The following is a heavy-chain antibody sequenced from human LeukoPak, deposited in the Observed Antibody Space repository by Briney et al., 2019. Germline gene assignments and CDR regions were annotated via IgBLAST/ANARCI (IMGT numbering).Heavy chain of an antibody. J-gene: IGHJ4*02. Sequence: SETLPLTCSVSGGSVSNYYWSCIRQPPGKGLEWIGYVYYTGSTNYNPSLKSRVTMFEDKSKNQFSLRLYSVTVADTAVYYCARHFAYSSSSYFDYWGQGSLVTVSS. CDR3: ARHFAYSSSSYFDY. CDR2: VYYTGST. V-gene: IGHV4-59*08. CDR1: GGSVSNYY. D-gene: IGHD6-6*01.